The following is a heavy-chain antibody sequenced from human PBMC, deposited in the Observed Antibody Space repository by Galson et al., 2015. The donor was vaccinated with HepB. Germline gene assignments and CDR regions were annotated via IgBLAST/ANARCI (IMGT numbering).Heavy chain of an antibody. CDR3: ATSYESVGLREATFVY. CDR1: GFTFISSA. CDR2: ISGSGGST. J-gene: IGHJ4*02. V-gene: IGHV3-23*01. Sequence: SLRLSCAASGFTFISSAISWVRQAPGKGLEWVSAISGSGGSTYDADSVQVRFTICRDNSKNTLYLQMNSLRAADTAVDNCATSYESVGLREATFVYWGQGNLVTVSS. D-gene: IGHD5-12*01.